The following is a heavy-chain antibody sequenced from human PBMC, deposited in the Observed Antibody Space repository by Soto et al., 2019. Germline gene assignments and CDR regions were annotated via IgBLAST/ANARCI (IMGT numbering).Heavy chain of an antibody. V-gene: IGHV3-21*01. Sequence: AGGSLRLSCAASGFTFSSCSMNWVRQAPGKGLEWVSSISSSSSYIYYADSVKGRFTISRDNAKNSLYLQMNSLRAEDTAVYYCARGADTAMDYWGQGTLVTVS. CDR1: GFTFSSCS. J-gene: IGHJ4*02. CDR3: ARGADTAMDY. CDR2: ISSSSSYI. D-gene: IGHD5-18*01.